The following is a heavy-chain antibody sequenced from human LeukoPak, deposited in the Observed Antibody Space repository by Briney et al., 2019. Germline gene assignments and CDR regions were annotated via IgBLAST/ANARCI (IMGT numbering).Heavy chain of an antibody. J-gene: IGHJ6*02. D-gene: IGHD3-10*01. V-gene: IGHV4-59*01. CDR1: GGSITSYY. Sequence: SETLSLTCTVSGGSITSYYWTWIRQPPGKGLEWIGYIYYSGSTHYNPSLNSRVTISMDTSKNHFSLKLSSVTAADTAIYYCARTSRHFYGSGSNLTPWPADMDVWGQGTKVTVSS. CDR3: ARTSRHFYGSGSNLTPWPADMDV. CDR2: IYYSGST.